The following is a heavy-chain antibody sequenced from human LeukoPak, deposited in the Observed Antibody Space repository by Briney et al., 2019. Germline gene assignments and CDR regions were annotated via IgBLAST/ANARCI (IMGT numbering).Heavy chain of an antibody. CDR3: AKSYNHHQRWLGRGYFDY. J-gene: IGHJ4*02. Sequence: PGGSLRLSCAASGFTFSSYEMNWVRQAPGKGLEWVSGISWNSGSIGYADSVKGRFTISRDNAKNSLYLQMNSLRAEDTALYYCAKSYNHHQRWLGRGYFDYWGQGTLVTVSS. V-gene: IGHV3-9*01. CDR2: ISWNSGSI. CDR1: GFTFSSYE. D-gene: IGHD6-19*01.